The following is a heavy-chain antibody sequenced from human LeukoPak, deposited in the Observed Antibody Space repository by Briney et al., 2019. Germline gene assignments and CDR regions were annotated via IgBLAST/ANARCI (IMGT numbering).Heavy chain of an antibody. CDR1: GGSISSSSYY. CDR2: IYYSGST. V-gene: IGHV4-39*07. D-gene: IGHD3-3*01. J-gene: IGHJ3*02. Sequence: PSETPSLTCTVSGGSISSSSYYWGWIRQPPGKGLEWIGSIYYSGSTNYNPSLKSRVTISVDTSKNQFSLKLSSVTAADTAVYYCARDFGRGAFDIWGQGTMVTVSS. CDR3: ARDFGRGAFDI.